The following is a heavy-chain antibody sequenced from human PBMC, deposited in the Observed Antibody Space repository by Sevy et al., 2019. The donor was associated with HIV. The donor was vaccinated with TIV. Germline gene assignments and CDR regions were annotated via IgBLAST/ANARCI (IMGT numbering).Heavy chain of an antibody. Sequence: GESLKISCAASGFTFSSYGMSWVRQAPGKGLEWVSSISASGSSTYYADSVKGRFTISRVNSKNTLFLQMNSLRAEDTAVYYCAKSYGDPYFYYAMDVWGQGTTVTVSS. V-gene: IGHV3-23*01. D-gene: IGHD4-17*01. CDR1: GFTFSSYG. CDR3: AKSYGDPYFYYAMDV. J-gene: IGHJ6*02. CDR2: ISASGSST.